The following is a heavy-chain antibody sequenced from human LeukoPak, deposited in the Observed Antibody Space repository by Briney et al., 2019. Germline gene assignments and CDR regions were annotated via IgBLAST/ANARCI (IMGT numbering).Heavy chain of an antibody. V-gene: IGHV1-69*13. CDR2: IIPIFGTA. Sequence: ASVKVSCKASGGTFSSYAISWVRQAPGQGLEWMGGIIPIFGTANYAQKFQGRVTITADESTSTAYMELSSLRSEDTAVYYCARLDSRYCSSTSCLSEFDPWGQGTLVTVSS. CDR1: GGTFSSYA. J-gene: IGHJ5*02. D-gene: IGHD2-2*01. CDR3: ARLDSRYCSSTSCLSEFDP.